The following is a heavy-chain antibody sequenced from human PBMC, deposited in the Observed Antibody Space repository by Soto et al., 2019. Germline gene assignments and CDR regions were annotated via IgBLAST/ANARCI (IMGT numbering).Heavy chain of an antibody. V-gene: IGHV3-30-3*01. CDR3: ARPLWRDDYNGGYFDL. Sequence: QVQLVESGGGVVQPGRSLRLSCAASGFTFSSYAMHWVRQAPGKGLEWVAVISYDGSNKYYADSVKGRFTISRDNSKNTQELHMNSLRTEDTAVYYCARPLWRDDYNGGYFDLWGRGTLVTVSS. CDR2: ISYDGSNK. D-gene: IGHD4-4*01. CDR1: GFTFSSYA. J-gene: IGHJ2*01.